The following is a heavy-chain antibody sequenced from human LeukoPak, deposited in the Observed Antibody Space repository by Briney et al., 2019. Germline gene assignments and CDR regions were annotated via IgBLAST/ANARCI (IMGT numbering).Heavy chain of an antibody. CDR3: AKDLFIMFYYETNEYYSPGDY. CDR1: GFTFSSYA. CDR2: IAHDGSKK. Sequence: LPGGSLRLSCAASGFTFSSYAMHWVRQAPGKGLEWVAVIAHDGSKKYFADSVKCRFTISRDNSRSTLYLQMNSLRPEDTTLYYCAKDLFIMFYYETNEYYSPGDYWGQGTLVTVS. D-gene: IGHD3-22*01. V-gene: IGHV3-30*04. J-gene: IGHJ4*02.